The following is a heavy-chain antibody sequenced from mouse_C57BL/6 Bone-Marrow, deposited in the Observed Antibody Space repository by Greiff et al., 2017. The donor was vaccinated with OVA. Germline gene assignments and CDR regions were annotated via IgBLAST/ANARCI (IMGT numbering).Heavy chain of an antibody. CDR1: GYTFTDYE. CDR3: TRWYGNSLDY. J-gene: IGHJ2*01. Sequence: SGAELVRPGASVTLSCKASGYTFTDYEMHWVKQTPVHGLEWIGAIDPETGGTAYNQKFKGKAILTAEKSSSTAYMELRSLTSEDSAVYYCTRWYGNSLDYWGQGTTLTVSS. V-gene: IGHV1-15*01. D-gene: IGHD2-10*02. CDR2: IDPETGGT.